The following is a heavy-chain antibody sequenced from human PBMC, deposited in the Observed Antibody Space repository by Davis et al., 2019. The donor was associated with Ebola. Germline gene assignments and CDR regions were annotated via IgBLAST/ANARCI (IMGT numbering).Heavy chain of an antibody. V-gene: IGHV4-38-2*02. J-gene: IGHJ4*02. CDR2: IYHSGVT. CDR1: GYSVGRGFT. Sequence: SETLSLTCTVSGYSVGRGFTWGWIRQPPGKGLEWIGSIYHSGVTNYNPSLKSRVTISLDTSKNQFSLKLSSVTAADTAVYYCANLIVDSTGRDYWGQGTLVTVSS. CDR3: ANLIVDSTGRDY. D-gene: IGHD1-26*01.